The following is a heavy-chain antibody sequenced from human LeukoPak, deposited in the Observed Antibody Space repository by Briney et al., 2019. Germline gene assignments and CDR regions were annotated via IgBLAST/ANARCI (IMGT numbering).Heavy chain of an antibody. Sequence: GGSLRLSCATSGFTFSSYAMSWVRQAPGKGLEWVSGIGASGGSTYYADSVKGRFTISRDNSKNTLYLQMNSLRTEDTAVYYCASSVGWALDYWGQGTLVTVSS. D-gene: IGHD1-26*01. V-gene: IGHV3-23*01. J-gene: IGHJ4*02. CDR1: GFTFSSYA. CDR2: IGASGGST. CDR3: ASSVGWALDY.